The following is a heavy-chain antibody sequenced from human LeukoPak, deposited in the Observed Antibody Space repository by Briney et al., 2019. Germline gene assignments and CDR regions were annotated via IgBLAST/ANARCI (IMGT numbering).Heavy chain of an antibody. Sequence: GGSLRLSCAASGFTVSSNYMSWVRQAPGKGLEWVSGINWNGGSTGYADSVKGRFTISRDNAKNSLYLQMNSLRAEDTALYYCARTRGSGYYLFAFDIWGQGTMVTVSS. D-gene: IGHD3-3*01. V-gene: IGHV3-20*04. CDR3: ARTRGSGYYLFAFDI. J-gene: IGHJ3*02. CDR1: GFTVSSNY. CDR2: INWNGGST.